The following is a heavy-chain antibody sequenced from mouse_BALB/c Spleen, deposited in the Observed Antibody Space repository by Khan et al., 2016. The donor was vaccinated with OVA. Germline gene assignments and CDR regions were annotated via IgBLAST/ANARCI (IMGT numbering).Heavy chain of an antibody. Sequence: QVQLKQSGPELVRPGVSVKISCKGSGYTFTDYAMYWVKQSHAKNLEWIGLISTYSGNTNYNQKFKGKATMTVDKSSSTAYMELARLTSEDSAIXYCARPAYDGYYDYWGQGTTLTVSS. CDR1: GYTFTDYA. D-gene: IGHD2-3*01. CDR2: ISTYSGNT. CDR3: ARPAYDGYYDY. J-gene: IGHJ2*01. V-gene: IGHV1S137*01.